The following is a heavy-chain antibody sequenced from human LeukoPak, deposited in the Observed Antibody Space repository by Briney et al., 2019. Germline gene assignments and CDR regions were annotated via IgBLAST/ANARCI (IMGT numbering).Heavy chain of an antibody. V-gene: IGHV3-43*01. CDR1: GFTFDDYT. D-gene: IGHD3-9*01. CDR2: ISWDATTT. Sequence: PGGSLRLSCVASGFTFDDYTMHWIRQAPGKGLEWVSLISWDATTTYYADSVKGRLTISRDNSKNSLYLQMDSLRTEDTAFYYCSKGHYDVLTGYLFDYWGQGTLVTVSP. CDR3: SKGHYDVLTGYLFDY. J-gene: IGHJ4*02.